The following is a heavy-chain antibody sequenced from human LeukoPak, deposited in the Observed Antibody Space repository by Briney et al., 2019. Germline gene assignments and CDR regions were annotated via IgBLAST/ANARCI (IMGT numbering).Heavy chain of an antibody. CDR3: ATEGPNYYMDV. V-gene: IGHV1-69*05. CDR1: GGTFSKFG. J-gene: IGHJ6*03. Sequence: SVKVFCKASGGTFSKFGISWVRQAPGEGLEWMGGIIPMFGAANYAQKFQGRVTITTDESTTTAHMELISLTSDDTAVYFCATEGPNYYMDVWGKGTTVTVSS. CDR2: IIPMFGAA.